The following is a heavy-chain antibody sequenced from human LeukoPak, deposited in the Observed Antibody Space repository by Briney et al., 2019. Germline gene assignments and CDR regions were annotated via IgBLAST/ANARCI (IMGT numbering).Heavy chain of an antibody. CDR2: IRSRAYGGAA. J-gene: IGHJ4*02. V-gene: IGHV3-49*04. D-gene: IGHD6-25*01. CDR3: AASSGFDY. CDR1: GFTFGDYA. Sequence: GGSLRLSCTASGFTFGDYAMSWVRQAPGKGLEWVGYIRSRAYGGAAEYAASVKGRFTITRDDSKSIAYLQMSNLNTEDTAVYYCAASSGFDYWGQGTLLTVSS.